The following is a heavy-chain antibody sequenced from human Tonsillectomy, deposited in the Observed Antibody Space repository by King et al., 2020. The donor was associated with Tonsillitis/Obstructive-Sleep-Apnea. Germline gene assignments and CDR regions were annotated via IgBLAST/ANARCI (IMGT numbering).Heavy chain of an antibody. CDR2: ISSNGGRT. Sequence: VQLVESGGGLVQPGGSLRLSCSASGFTFSSYAMHWVRQAPGKGLEYVSAISSNGGRTYYADSVKGRFTSSRDNSKNTLYLQMSSLRAEDTAVYYCVKGGSYVRVVDVWGKGPTVTVSS. J-gene: IGHJ6*04. CDR1: GFTFSSYA. D-gene: IGHD1-26*01. CDR3: VKGGSYVRVVDV. V-gene: IGHV3-64D*06.